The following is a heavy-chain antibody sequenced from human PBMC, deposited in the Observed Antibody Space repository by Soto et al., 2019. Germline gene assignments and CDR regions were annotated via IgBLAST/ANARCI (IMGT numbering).Heavy chain of an antibody. J-gene: IGHJ5*02. D-gene: IGHD6-19*01. CDR3: APAPGIAVTANWLDP. CDR2: IYWYDDK. V-gene: IGHV2-5*01. Sequence: QITLKESGPTLVKPTQTLTLTCTFSGFSLSTSEVGVGWIRQPPGKALQWFALIYWYDDKRYSPSLKSRLTITKNTSKNHMVLTMTNMDPVDTATYYCAPAPGIAVTANWLDPWGQGILVTVSS. CDR1: GFSLSTSEVG.